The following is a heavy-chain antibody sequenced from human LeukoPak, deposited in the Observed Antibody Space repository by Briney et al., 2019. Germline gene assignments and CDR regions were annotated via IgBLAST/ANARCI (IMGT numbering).Heavy chain of an antibody. J-gene: IGHJ4*02. Sequence: ASVKVSCKASGYTFTSYGIGWVRQAPGQGLEWMGWISAYNGNTNYAQKLQGRVTMTTDTSTSTAYMELRSLRSDDTAVYYCARDCSGGSCYHGTFDYWGQGTLVTVSS. CDR1: GYTFTSYG. D-gene: IGHD2-15*01. CDR3: ARDCSGGSCYHGTFDY. V-gene: IGHV1-18*01. CDR2: ISAYNGNT.